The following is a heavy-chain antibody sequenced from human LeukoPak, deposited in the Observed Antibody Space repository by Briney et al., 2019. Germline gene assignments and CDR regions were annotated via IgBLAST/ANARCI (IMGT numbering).Heavy chain of an antibody. D-gene: IGHD1-7*01. Sequence: ASVKVSCTASGYTFTSYYMHWVRQAPGQGLEWMGIINPSGGSTNNAQKFQGRVTMTRDTSTSTVNMELSSLRSEDTAVYYCAGGGTGTLYDRNYQNDAFDIWGQGTMVTVSS. CDR1: GYTFTSYY. CDR3: AGGGTGTLYDRNYQNDAFDI. CDR2: INPSGGST. V-gene: IGHV1-46*01. J-gene: IGHJ3*02.